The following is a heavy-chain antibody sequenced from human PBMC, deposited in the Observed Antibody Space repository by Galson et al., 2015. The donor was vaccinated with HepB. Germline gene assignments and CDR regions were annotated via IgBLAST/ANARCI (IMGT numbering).Heavy chain of an antibody. CDR3: TTVRIVGATKEGKDAFDI. V-gene: IGHV3-15*01. J-gene: IGHJ3*02. Sequence: SLRLSCAASGFTFSNAWMSWVRQAPGKGLEWVGRIKSKTDGGTTDYAAPVKGRFTISRDDSKNTLYLQMNSLKTEDTAVYYCTTVRIVGATKEGKDAFDIWGQGTMVTVSS. CDR2: IKSKTDGGTT. CDR1: GFTFSNAW. D-gene: IGHD1-26*01.